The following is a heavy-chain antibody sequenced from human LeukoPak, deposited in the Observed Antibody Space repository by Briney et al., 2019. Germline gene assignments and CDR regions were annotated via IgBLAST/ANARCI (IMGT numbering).Heavy chain of an antibody. V-gene: IGHV3-48*03. Sequence: GGSLRLSCAASGFTFSSYEMNWVRQAPGKGLEWVSYISSGGSTIYYADSVKGRFTISRDNAKNSLYLQMNSLRAGDTAVYYCTRTPTYDFLITFGGVIVDFDYWGQGTLVTVSS. CDR1: GFTFSSYE. CDR3: TRTPTYDFLITFGGVIVDFDY. CDR2: ISSGGSTI. J-gene: IGHJ4*02. D-gene: IGHD3-16*02.